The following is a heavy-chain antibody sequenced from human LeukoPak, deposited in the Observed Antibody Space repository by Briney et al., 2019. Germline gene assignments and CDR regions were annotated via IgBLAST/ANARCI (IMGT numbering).Heavy chain of an antibody. CDR1: GGSISRYY. J-gene: IGHJ4*02. D-gene: IGHD1-26*01. CDR3: ARRKGGSYFDY. CDR2: IYYSGST. V-gene: IGHV4-59*08. Sequence: SETLPLTCTVSGGSISRYYWSWIRQPPAKGLEWIGYIYYSGSTNHNPPLTSRVTIYLDTSKNQFSLKLSSVTAADTAVYYCARRKGGSYFDYWGQGTLVTVAS.